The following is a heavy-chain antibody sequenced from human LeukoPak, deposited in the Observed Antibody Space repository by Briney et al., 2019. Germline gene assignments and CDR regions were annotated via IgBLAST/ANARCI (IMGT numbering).Heavy chain of an antibody. CDR1: GFTFSSYA. CDR3: AKDRRYSGGLGAFDI. V-gene: IGHV3-23*01. J-gene: IGHJ3*02. Sequence: GGSLRLSCAASGFTFSSYAMSWVRQAPGKGLEWVSISSNSGSSTHYAGSVKGRFTTSRDNSKDTLYLQMSSLRVEDTAVYYCAKDRRYSGGLGAFDIWGQGTMVTVSS. CDR2: SSNSGSST. D-gene: IGHD6-19*01.